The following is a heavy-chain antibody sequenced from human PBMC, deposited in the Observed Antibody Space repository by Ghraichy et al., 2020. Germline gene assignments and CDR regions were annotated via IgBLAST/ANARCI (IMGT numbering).Heavy chain of an antibody. CDR1: GFTFSSYA. V-gene: IGHV3-23*01. D-gene: IGHD3-22*01. CDR2: ISGSGGST. CDR3: AKDYPGYYDTPSVLDY. J-gene: IGHJ4*02. Sequence: GGSLRLSCAASGFTFSSYAMSWVRQAPGKGLEWVSAISGSGGSTYYADSVKGRFTISRDNSKNTLYLQMNSLRAEDTAVYYCAKDYPGYYDTPSVLDYWGQGTLVTVSS.